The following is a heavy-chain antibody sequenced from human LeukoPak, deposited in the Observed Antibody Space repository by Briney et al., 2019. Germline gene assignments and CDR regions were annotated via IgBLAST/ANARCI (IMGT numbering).Heavy chain of an antibody. CDR2: IKQDGSEK. Sequence: GGSLRLSCAASGFTFSSYRMSWVRQAPGKGLEWVANIKQDGSEKYYVDSVKGRFTISRDNAKNSLYLQMNSLRAEDTAVYYCARYSSSWSSYYYYYMDVWGKGTTVTVSS. J-gene: IGHJ6*03. V-gene: IGHV3-7*01. CDR1: GFTFSSYR. CDR3: ARYSSSWSSYYYYYMDV. D-gene: IGHD6-13*01.